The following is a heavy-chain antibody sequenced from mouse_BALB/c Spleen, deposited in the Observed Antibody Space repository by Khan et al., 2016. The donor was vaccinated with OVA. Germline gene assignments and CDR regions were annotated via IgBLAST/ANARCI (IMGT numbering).Heavy chain of an antibody. J-gene: IGHJ3*01. CDR1: GYTFTSYT. V-gene: IGHV1-4*01. Sequence: VQLQQSGAELARPGASVKMSCKASGYTFTSYTIHWIKERPGQGLEWIGYINPSNGYTNYNQKFKDKATLTTDKSSTTAYRQLSSLTSDDSAVDNCVRDGADHRNDGWVAYWGQGTLVTVSA. CDR3: VRDGADHRNDGWVAY. D-gene: IGHD2-14*01. CDR2: INPSNGYT.